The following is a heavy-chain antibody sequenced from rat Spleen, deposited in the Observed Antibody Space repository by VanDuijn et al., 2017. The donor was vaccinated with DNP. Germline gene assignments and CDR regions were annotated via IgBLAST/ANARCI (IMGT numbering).Heavy chain of an antibody. J-gene: IGHJ4*01. Sequence: EVQLVESGGGFVQPGGSLKLSCAASGFTFTDYYMAWVRQGPGKGLEWVASIKTDGGSTYYSDSVKGRFTISRENSENTLYLQMNSLRSEDTATYYCARIGDLHNGGDGDALDAWGQGTSVTVSS. CDR2: IKTDGGST. D-gene: IGHD1-1*01. V-gene: IGHV5-25*01. CDR1: GFTFTDYY. CDR3: ARIGDLHNGGDGDALDA.